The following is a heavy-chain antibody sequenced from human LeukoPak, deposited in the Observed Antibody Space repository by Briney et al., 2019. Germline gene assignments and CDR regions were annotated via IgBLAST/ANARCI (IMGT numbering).Heavy chain of an antibody. CDR3: ARSWGGYSGYDLYGY. J-gene: IGHJ4*02. CDR2: IYYTGST. V-gene: IGHV4-59*12. CDR1: GGSISTYY. D-gene: IGHD5-12*01. Sequence: SETLSLTCTVSGGSISTYYWSWIRQPPGKGLEWIGYIYYTGSTSYNPSLKSRVTISVDTSKNQFSLKLSSVTAADTAVYYCARSWGGYSGYDLYGYWGQGTLVTVSS.